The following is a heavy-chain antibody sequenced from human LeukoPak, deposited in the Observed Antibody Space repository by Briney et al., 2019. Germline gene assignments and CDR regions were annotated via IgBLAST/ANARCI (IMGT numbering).Heavy chain of an antibody. CDR3: GKDGRTLSV. V-gene: IGHV3-7*04. CDR1: GFIFSSFW. D-gene: IGHD2/OR15-2a*01. CDR2: INPDGSEK. J-gene: IGHJ6*02. Sequence: GGSWSLPWPASGFIFSSFWLTWVRKAQGKGLEWVANINPDGSEKFYVDSVKGRFTISRDNAKGSVYLQLNSLRAEDTAVYYCGKDGRTLSVWGQGTTVTVSS.